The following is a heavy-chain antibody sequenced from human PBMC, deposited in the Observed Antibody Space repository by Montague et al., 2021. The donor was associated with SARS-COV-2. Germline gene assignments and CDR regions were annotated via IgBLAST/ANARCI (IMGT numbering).Heavy chain of an antibody. CDR1: GFSLSTSGMC. V-gene: IGHV2-70*01. Sequence: PALVKPTQTLTLTCTFSGFSLSTSGMCVSWIRQPPGKALEWLALIDWDDDKYYSTSLKTRLTISKDTSKNQVVLTMTNMDPVDTATYYCARVSGSWTKDYYYYMDDWGQGTPVTVSS. CDR2: IDWDDDK. CDR3: ARVSGSWTKDYYYYMDD. D-gene: IGHD6-13*01. J-gene: IGHJ6*03.